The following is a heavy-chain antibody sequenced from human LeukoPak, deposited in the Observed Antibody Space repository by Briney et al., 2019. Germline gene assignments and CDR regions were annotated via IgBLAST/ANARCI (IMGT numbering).Heavy chain of an antibody. CDR1: GFTFSSYS. V-gene: IGHV3-21*01. J-gene: IGHJ4*02. D-gene: IGHD5-18*01. CDR3: ARDLVERGYNFGRCDY. CDR2: ISSSSSYI. Sequence: GGSLRLSCAASGFTFSSYSMNWVRQAPGKGLEWVPSISSSSSYIYYPDSVKGRFTITRDNAKNSLYLQMNSLRAEDTAVYYCARDLVERGYNFGRCDYWGQGTLVSVS.